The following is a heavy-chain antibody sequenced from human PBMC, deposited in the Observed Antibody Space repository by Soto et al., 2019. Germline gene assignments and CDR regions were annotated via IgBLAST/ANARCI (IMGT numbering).Heavy chain of an antibody. CDR2: INLNSGGT. CDR3: GRSGRLDYFDY. Sequence: ASVKVSFKTSGYTITGDYMHWGRQAPGQGLEWMGWINLNSGGTNYAQKFQGRVTMTRDTSITTAYMEVNRLTSDDTAVYYCGRSGRLDYFDYWGQGTLVTVSS. V-gene: IGHV1-2*02. J-gene: IGHJ4*02. D-gene: IGHD3-3*01. CDR1: GYTITGDY.